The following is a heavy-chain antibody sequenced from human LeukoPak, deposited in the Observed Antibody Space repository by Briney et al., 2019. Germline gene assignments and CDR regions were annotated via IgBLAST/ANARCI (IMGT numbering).Heavy chain of an antibody. V-gene: IGHV4-39*07. CDR3: ARLDYYDSSGYPRGLFDY. Sequence: SETLSLTCTVSGGSISSSSYYWGWIRQPPGKGLEWIGSIYYSGSTYYNPSLKSRVTISVDTSKNQFSLKLSSVTAADTAVYYCARLDYYDSSGYPRGLFDYWGQGTLVTVSS. D-gene: IGHD3-22*01. J-gene: IGHJ4*02. CDR1: GGSISSSSYY. CDR2: IYYSGST.